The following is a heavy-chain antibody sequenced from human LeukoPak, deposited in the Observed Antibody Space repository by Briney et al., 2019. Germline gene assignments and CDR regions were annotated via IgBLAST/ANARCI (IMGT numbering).Heavy chain of an antibody. CDR3: ARERGRYFDY. D-gene: IGHD1-14*01. CDR1: GFTFSDYY. V-gene: IGHV3-11*05. Sequence: GGSLRPSCAASGFTFSDYYMSWIRQAPGKGLDWVSYISSSTTYTNYADSVKGRFTISRDNAKNSLYLQMNSLRAEDTAVYYCARERGRYFDYWGQGTLVTVSS. CDR2: ISSSTTYT. J-gene: IGHJ4*02.